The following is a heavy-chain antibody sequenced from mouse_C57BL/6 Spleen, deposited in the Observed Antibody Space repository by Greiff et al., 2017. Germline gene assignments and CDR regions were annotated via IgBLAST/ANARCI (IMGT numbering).Heavy chain of an antibody. V-gene: IGHV1-72*01. J-gene: IGHJ4*01. D-gene: IGHD1-1*01. Sequence: QVQLQQPGAELVKPGASVKLSCKASGYTFTSYWMHWVKQRPGRGPEWIGRIDPNSGGTKYNEKFKSKATLTVDKPSSTAYMQLSSLTSEDSAVYYCARREYYGSSYYAMDYWGQGTSVTVSS. CDR2: IDPNSGGT. CDR1: GYTFTSYW. CDR3: ARREYYGSSYYAMDY.